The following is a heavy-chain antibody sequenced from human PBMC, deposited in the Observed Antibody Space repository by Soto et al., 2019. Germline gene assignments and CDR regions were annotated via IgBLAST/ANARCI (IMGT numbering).Heavy chain of an antibody. CDR1: GFTVSSNY. J-gene: IGHJ4*02. CDR2: IYSGGFT. D-gene: IGHD3-10*01. Sequence: GGSLRLSCAASGFTVSSNYMSWVRQAPGSGLEWVSVIYSGGFTYYTYSVKGRFTISRDNSKNTLYLKMNSLRPEDTAVYYCARMYYYGSGSFIDYWGQGTLVTVSS. CDR3: ARMYYYGSGSFIDY. V-gene: IGHV3-53*05.